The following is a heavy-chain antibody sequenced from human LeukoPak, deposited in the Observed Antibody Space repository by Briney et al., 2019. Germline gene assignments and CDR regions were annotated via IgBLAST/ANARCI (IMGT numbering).Heavy chain of an antibody. Sequence: GGSLRLSCAASGFTFSSYGMHWVRQAPGKGLEWVALIWYDGSKTYYADSVKGRFTISRDNSRNTLYLQMSSLRAEDTAVYYCARYYDRIDEIDYWGQGTLVTVSS. J-gene: IGHJ4*02. CDR1: GFTFSSYG. CDR3: ARYYDRIDEIDY. CDR2: IWYDGSKT. D-gene: IGHD3-22*01. V-gene: IGHV3-33*01.